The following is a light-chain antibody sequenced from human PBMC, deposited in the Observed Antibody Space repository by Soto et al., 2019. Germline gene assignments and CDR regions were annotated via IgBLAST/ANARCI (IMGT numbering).Light chain of an antibody. J-gene: IGKJ1*01. V-gene: IGKV3-15*01. CDR3: PQNTNWPGT. CDR2: GAS. Sequence: SAAESPALSCRASQSVSSGYLAWYQQKPGQAPRLLIYGASTRATGFPVRFSGSGSGTEFTLTISSLQSEDFALYYCPQNTNWPGTFGQGTKVDIK. CDR1: QSVSSGY.